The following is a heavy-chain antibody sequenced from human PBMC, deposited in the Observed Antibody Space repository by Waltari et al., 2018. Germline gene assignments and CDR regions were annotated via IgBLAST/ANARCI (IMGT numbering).Heavy chain of an antibody. CDR2: ISSSSSYI. J-gene: IGHJ3*02. CDR1: GFTFSGYS. D-gene: IGHD6-13*01. V-gene: IGHV3-21*01. Sequence: EVQLVESGGGLVKPGGALSPSCAASGFTFSGYSMNWVRQAPGKGLEWVSSISSSSSYIYYADSVKGRFTISRDNAKNSLYLQMNSLRAEDTAVYYCGAAAGPRAFDIWGQGTMVTVSS. CDR3: GAAAGPRAFDI.